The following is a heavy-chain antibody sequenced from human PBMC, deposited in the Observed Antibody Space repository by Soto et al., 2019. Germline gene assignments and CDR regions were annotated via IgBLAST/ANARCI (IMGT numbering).Heavy chain of an antibody. J-gene: IGHJ6*02. CDR1: GFTFSSYG. V-gene: IGHV3-33*01. CDR3: ARDSTMTTVTATEGGYYGMDV. CDR2: IWYDGSNK. D-gene: IGHD4-17*01. Sequence: GGSLRLSCAASGFTFSSYGMHWVRQAPGKGLEWVAVIWYDGSNKYYADSVKGRFTISSENSKNTLYLQMNSLRAEDTAVYYCARDSTMTTVTATEGGYYGMDVWGQGTTVTVSS.